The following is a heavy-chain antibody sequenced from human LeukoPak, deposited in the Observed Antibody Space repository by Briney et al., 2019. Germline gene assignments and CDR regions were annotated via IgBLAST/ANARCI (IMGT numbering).Heavy chain of an antibody. J-gene: IGHJ4*02. D-gene: IGHD3-10*01. Sequence: GGSLRLSCQASGFTFSDYAMSWVRQAPGKGLEWVSSINPDGDSFFADSVKGRFTISRDDSRSVVYLQMNTLSAEDTAVYYCARSGVATCHYWGQGILVAVSS. V-gene: IGHV3-23*01. CDR1: GFTFSDYA. CDR3: ARSGVATCHY. CDR2: INPDGDS.